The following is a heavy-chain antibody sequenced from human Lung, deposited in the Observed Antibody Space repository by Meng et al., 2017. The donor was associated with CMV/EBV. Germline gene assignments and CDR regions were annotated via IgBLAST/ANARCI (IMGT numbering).Heavy chain of an antibody. CDR3: AKDSSGCYGGIDFDY. D-gene: IGHD6-19*01. J-gene: IGHJ4*02. Sequence: SXRLXXVASGFTFDNYAMHWVRQAPGKGLEWVPGISWNSDTIDYAASVRGRFTVSRDNAKHSLYLQVNSLRIEDTALYYCAKDSSGCYGGIDFDYWGQGAXVTVAS. CDR2: ISWNSDTI. CDR1: GFTFDNYA. V-gene: IGHV3-9*01.